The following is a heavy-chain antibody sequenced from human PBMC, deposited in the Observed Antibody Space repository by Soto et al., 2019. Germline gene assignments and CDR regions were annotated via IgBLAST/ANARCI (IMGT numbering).Heavy chain of an antibody. CDR3: AAHDSGGYYAEY. CDR1: GDSVTISDYY. Sequence: QLQLQESGPGLVKPSETVSFTRTVSGDSVTISDYYWGWIRQPPGKGLEWIGSIHYSGSTYYNPSLKSRVTISGDTSKKQFSLKLTSVTAADAAVYYCAAHDSGGYYAEYWGQGTLVTVSA. CDR2: IHYSGST. J-gene: IGHJ4*02. D-gene: IGHD3-22*01. V-gene: IGHV4-39*01.